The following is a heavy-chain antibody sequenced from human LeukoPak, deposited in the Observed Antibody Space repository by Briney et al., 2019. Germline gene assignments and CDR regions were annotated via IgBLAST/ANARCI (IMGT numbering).Heavy chain of an antibody. V-gene: IGHV3-30*03. J-gene: IGHJ4*02. D-gene: IGHD5-18*01. Sequence: PGRSLRLSCAASGFTFSSYGMHWVRQAPGKGLEWVAVISYDGSDKYSADSVKGRFTISRDNSKNSLYLQMNSLRAEDTAVYYCARENTAMAYWGQGTLVTVSS. CDR3: ARENTAMAY. CDR1: GFTFSSYG. CDR2: ISYDGSDK.